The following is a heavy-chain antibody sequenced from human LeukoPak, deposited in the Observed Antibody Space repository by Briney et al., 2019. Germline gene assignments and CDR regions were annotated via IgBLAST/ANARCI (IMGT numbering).Heavy chain of an antibody. CDR3: ARLVLFSGSSCYFDY. CDR1: GGSISSYY. J-gene: IGHJ4*02. V-gene: IGHV4-59*08. CDR2: IYYSGST. Sequence: SETLSLTCTVSGGSISSYYWSWIRQPPGKGLEWIGYIYYSGSTNYNPSLKSRVTISVDTSKNQFSLKLSSVTAADTAVYYCARLVLFSGSSCYFDYWGQGTLVTVSS. D-gene: IGHD1-26*01.